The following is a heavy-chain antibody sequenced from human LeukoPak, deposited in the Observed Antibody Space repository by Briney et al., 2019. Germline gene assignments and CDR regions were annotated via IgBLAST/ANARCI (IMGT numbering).Heavy chain of an antibody. D-gene: IGHD1-1*01. CDR3: ARCTTGKTFGSLREIKKSREIDF. V-gene: IGHV3-21*01. Sequence: PGGSLRLSCAASGFTFSKYSMNWVRQAPGKGLEWVSFISSSSSYIYYADSVKGRFTISRDNAKNSLFLQMDSLRGEDTAVYYCARCTTGKTFGSLREIKKSREIDFWGQGTLVTVSS. CDR1: GFTFSKYS. J-gene: IGHJ4*02. CDR2: ISSSSSYI.